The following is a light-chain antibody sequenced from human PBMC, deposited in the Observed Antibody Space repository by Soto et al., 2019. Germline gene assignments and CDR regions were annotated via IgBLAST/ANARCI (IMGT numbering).Light chain of an antibody. V-gene: IGKV3-11*01. CDR3: QQRRNWPPWT. J-gene: IGKJ1*01. CDR2: DAS. Sequence: EIVLTQSPGTLSLSPGEIATLSCRASQSVSSSYLAWYQQKPGQAPRLLIYDASNRATGIPARFSRSVSGTDFTLTISSLEPEDFAVYYCQQRRNWPPWTFGQGTKVDIK. CDR1: QSVSSSY.